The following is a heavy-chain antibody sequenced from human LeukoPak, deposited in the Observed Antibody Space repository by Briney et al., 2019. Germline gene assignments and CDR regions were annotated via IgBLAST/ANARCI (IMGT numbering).Heavy chain of an antibody. V-gene: IGHV4-34*01. J-gene: IGHJ6*03. D-gene: IGHD3-10*01. CDR2: INHSGST. CDR1: GGSFSGYY. Sequence: SETLSLTCAVHGGSFSGYYWSWIRQPPGKGLEWIGEINHSGSTNYNPSLKSRVTTSVATTTNQSPLKLSSVTAADTALYYCARRRADGSGIYYIKYYFYYDMDVWGKGTTVTVSS. CDR3: ARRRADGSGIYYIKYYFYYDMDV.